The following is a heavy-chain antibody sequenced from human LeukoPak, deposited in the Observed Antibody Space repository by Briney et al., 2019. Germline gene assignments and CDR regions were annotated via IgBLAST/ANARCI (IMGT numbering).Heavy chain of an antibody. CDR1: GGSISSGGYY. D-gene: IGHD6-19*01. J-gene: IGHJ5*02. CDR2: INHSGST. Sequence: SETLSLTCTVSGGSISSGGYYWSWIRQPPGKGLEWIGEINHSGSTNYNPSLKSRVTISVDTSKNQFSLKLSSVTAADTAVYYCARRVAVAGTIWFDPWGQGTLVTVSS. CDR3: ARRVAVAGTIWFDP. V-gene: IGHV4-39*07.